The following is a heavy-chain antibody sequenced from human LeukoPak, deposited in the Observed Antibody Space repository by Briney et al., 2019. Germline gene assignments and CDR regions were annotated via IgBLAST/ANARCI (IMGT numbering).Heavy chain of an antibody. CDR1: GFTFSSYS. V-gene: IGHV3-48*01. CDR3: ATDPGYGYSGAFDI. D-gene: IGHD5-18*01. Sequence: GGSLRLSCAASGFTFSSYSMNWVRQAPGKGLEWVSYISSDSNTIYYADSVKGRFTISRDNAKNSLYLQMNSLRAEDAAVYYCATDPGYGYSGAFDIWGQGTMVTVSS. CDR2: ISSDSNTI. J-gene: IGHJ3*02.